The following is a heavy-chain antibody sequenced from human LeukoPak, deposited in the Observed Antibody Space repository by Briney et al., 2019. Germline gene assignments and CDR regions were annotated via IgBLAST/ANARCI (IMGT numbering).Heavy chain of an antibody. Sequence: ASVKVSCKASGYTFTGYFMHWVGQAPGQGLEWMGWINPNSGGTNYAQKFQGRVTMTRDTSISTAYMELSRLRSDDTAVYYCARERYYYDSSGQYLAPFDYWGQGTLVTVSS. J-gene: IGHJ4*02. D-gene: IGHD3-22*01. CDR1: GYTFTGYF. CDR3: ARERYYYDSSGQYLAPFDY. CDR2: INPNSGGT. V-gene: IGHV1-2*02.